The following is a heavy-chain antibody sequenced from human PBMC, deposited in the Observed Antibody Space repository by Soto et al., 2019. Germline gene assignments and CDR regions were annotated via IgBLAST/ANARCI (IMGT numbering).Heavy chain of an antibody. Sequence: LRLSCAASGSTFSSYAMSWVRQAPGKGLEWVSVISGSGDSTYYADSVKGRFTISRDNSKNTLYVQMNSLRAEDTAVYYCARELGYCSGGSCYMDGAFDFWGQGTMVTVSS. V-gene: IGHV3-23*01. CDR3: ARELGYCSGGSCYMDGAFDF. CDR1: GSTFSSYA. D-gene: IGHD2-15*01. CDR2: ISGSGDST. J-gene: IGHJ3*01.